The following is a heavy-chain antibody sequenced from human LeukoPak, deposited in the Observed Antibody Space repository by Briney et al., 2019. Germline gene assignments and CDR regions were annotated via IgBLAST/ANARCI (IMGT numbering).Heavy chain of an antibody. CDR3: AGGISVAYSFDY. D-gene: IGHD6-19*01. CDR1: GFTSSSYG. CDR2: ISYDGSNK. J-gene: IGHJ4*02. Sequence: GGSLRLSCAASGFTSSSYGMHWVRQAPGKGLEWVAVISYDGSNKYYADSVKGRFTISRDNSKNTLYLQMNSLRAEDTAVYYCAGGISVAYSFDYWGQGALVTVSS. V-gene: IGHV3-30*03.